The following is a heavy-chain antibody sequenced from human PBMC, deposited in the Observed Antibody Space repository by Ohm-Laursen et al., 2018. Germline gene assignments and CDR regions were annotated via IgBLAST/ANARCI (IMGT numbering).Heavy chain of an antibody. CDR1: GGSISSGGYY. V-gene: IGHV4-31*03. J-gene: IGHJ4*02. D-gene: IGHD3-9*01. CDR3: ARQGDILTGYQFDY. CDR2: IYYSGST. Sequence: SQTLSLTCTVSGGSISSGGYYWSWIRQHPGKGLEWIGYIYYSGSTYYNPSLKSRVTISVDTSKNQFSLKLSSVTAADTAVYYCARQGDILTGYQFDYWGQGTLVTVSS.